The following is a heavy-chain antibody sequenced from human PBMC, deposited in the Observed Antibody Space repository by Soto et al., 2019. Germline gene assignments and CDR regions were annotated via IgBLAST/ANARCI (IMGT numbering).Heavy chain of an antibody. V-gene: IGHV4-31*03. CDR3: ARAVFGVVASYYYYGMDV. CDR2: IYYRGST. J-gene: IGHJ6*02. D-gene: IGHD3-3*01. Sequence: QVQLQESGPGLVKPSQTLSLTCTVSGGSISGGGYYWSWIRQHPGKGLVWIVYIYYRGSTYYNPYVKSRATISVDTSKNQLSLKVSSVTAADTAVYYCARAVFGVVASYYYYGMDVWGQGTTVTVSS. CDR1: GGSISGGGYY.